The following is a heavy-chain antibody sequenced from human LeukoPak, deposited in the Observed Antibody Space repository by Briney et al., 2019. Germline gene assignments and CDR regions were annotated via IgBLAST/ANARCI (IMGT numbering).Heavy chain of an antibody. D-gene: IGHD5-24*01. Sequence: ASVKVSCKASGYTFTGYYMYWVRQAPGQGLEWMGWINPNSGGTNYAQEFQGRVTMTRDTSLSTAYMELSSLRSEDTAVYYCARAPRRDGYNPWDAFDIWGQGTMVTVSS. CDR1: GYTFTGYY. CDR2: INPNSGGT. CDR3: ARAPRRDGYNPWDAFDI. J-gene: IGHJ3*02. V-gene: IGHV1-2*02.